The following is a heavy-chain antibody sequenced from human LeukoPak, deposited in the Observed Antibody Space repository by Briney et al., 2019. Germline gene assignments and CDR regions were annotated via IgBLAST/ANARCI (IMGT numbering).Heavy chain of an antibody. CDR1: GGSISSSSYY. CDR2: IYYSGST. D-gene: IGHD2-2*01. J-gene: IGHJ6*03. Sequence: SETLSLTCTVSGGSISSSSYYWGWTRQPPGKGLEWIGSIYYSGSTYYNPSLKSRVTISVDTSKNQFSLKLSSVTAADTAVYYCVVVVPAAILYYYYYMDVWGKGTTVTVSS. V-gene: IGHV4-39*01. CDR3: VVVVPAAILYYYYYMDV.